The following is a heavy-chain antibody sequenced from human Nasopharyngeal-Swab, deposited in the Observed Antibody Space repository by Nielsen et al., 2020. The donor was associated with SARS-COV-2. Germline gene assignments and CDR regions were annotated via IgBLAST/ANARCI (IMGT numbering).Heavy chain of an antibody. V-gene: IGHV3-20*04. D-gene: IGHD2-21*02. J-gene: IGHJ3*02. CDR2: INWNGGST. Sequence: GGSLTLSCAASGFTFDDYGMSWVRQVPGKGLEWVSGINWNGGSTGYADSVKGRFTISRDNAKNSLYLQMNSLRAEDTAAYYCARDASAYCGGDCYSDAFDIWGQWTMVTVSS. CDR1: GFTFDDYG. CDR3: ARDASAYCGGDCYSDAFDI.